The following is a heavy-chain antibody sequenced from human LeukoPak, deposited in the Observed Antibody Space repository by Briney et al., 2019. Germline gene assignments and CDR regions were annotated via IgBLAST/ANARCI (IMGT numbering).Heavy chain of an antibody. J-gene: IGHJ6*03. Sequence: ASVKVPCKASGYTFTSYAMHWVRQAPGQRLEWMGWINAGNGHTKYSQEFQGRLTITRDTSASTAYMELSSLRSDDMAVYYCARGGTSFGGVIVPYYYYYMDVWGKGTTVTVSS. CDR1: GYTFTSYA. CDR2: INAGNGHT. D-gene: IGHD3-16*02. CDR3: ARGGTSFGGVIVPYYYYYMDV. V-gene: IGHV1-3*03.